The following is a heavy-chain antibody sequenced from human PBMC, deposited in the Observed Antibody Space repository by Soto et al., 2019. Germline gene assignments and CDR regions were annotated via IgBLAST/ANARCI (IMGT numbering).Heavy chain of an antibody. CDR3: ASSSPYYYDSSGYYYGGGTGYYYYYGMDV. D-gene: IGHD3-22*01. CDR2: TYYRSKWYN. CDR1: GDSVSSNSAA. Sequence: PSQTLSLTCAISGDSVSSNSAAWNWIRQSPSRGLEWLGRTYYRSKWYNDYAVSVKSRITINPDTSKNQFSLQLNSVTPEDTAVYYCASSSPYYYDSSGYYYGGGTGYYYYYGMDVWGQGTTVTVSS. V-gene: IGHV6-1*01. J-gene: IGHJ6*02.